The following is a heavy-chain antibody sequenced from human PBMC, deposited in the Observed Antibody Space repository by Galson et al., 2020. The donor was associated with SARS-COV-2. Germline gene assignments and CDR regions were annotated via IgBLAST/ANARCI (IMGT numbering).Heavy chain of an antibody. CDR1: GGSFSGYY. CDR3: ARAVRILRGYSYGRSGYDY. Sequence: SETLSLTCAVYGGSFSGYYWSWIRQPPGKGLEWIGEINHSGSTNYNPSLKSRVTISVDTSKNQFSLKLSSVTAADTAVYYCARAVRILRGYSYGRSGYDYWGQGTLVTVSS. D-gene: IGHD5-18*01. V-gene: IGHV4-34*01. J-gene: IGHJ4*02. CDR2: INHSGST.